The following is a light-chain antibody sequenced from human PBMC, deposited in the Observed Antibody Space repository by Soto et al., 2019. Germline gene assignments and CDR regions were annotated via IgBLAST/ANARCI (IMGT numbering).Light chain of an antibody. CDR3: NSYAGTSNV. CDR1: SSDVGSYDY. CDR2: NVN. J-gene: IGLJ1*01. Sequence: QSALIQPPSVSGSPGQSVTISCTGTSSDVGSYDYVSWYQQHPGTVPKPMIYNVNTRPSGVPDRFSGSKSGNTASMTISGLQAEDEAHYYCNSYAGTSNVFGTGTKLTVL. V-gene: IGLV2-8*01.